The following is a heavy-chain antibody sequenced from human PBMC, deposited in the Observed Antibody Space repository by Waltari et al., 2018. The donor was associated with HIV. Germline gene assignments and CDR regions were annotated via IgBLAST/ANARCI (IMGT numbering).Heavy chain of an antibody. D-gene: IGHD3-10*01. CDR2: IYSGGSA. CDR1: GLTVSSHY. J-gene: IGHJ4*02. Sequence: EVQLVESGGGLIQPGGSLRLSCAASGLTVSSHYMSWVRQAPGKGLEWVSVIYSGGSAFYADSVKGRFTISSDNSKNTLYLQMNSLRAEDTAVYYCARGTSYYGSYYFDYWGQGTLVTVSS. V-gene: IGHV3-53*01. CDR3: ARGTSYYGSYYFDY.